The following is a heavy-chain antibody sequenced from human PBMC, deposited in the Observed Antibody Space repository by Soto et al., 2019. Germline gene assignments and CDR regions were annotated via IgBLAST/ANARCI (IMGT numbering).Heavy chain of an antibody. Sequence: QVQLVQSGAEVKKPGSSVKVSCKASGGTFSSYAISWVRQAPGQGLEWMGGIIPIFGTANYAQKFQGRATITADESTSTAYRELSSLRSEDTAVYYCARDRRDSSSWYGGIDYWGQGTLVTVSS. J-gene: IGHJ4*02. CDR3: ARDRRDSSSWYGGIDY. CDR1: GGTFSSYA. V-gene: IGHV1-69*01. D-gene: IGHD6-13*01. CDR2: IIPIFGTA.